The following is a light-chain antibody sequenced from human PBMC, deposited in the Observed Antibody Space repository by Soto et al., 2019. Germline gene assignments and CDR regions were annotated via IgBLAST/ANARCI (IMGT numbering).Light chain of an antibody. J-gene: IGKJ2*01. V-gene: IGKV1-39*01. CDR1: QRIANY. CDR3: QQTYTTPHT. Sequence: DIQMTQSPSSLSASVGDRVTITYRASQRIANYLNWYQQRPGKAPKLLISGASTLQSAVPSRFSGGGSGTDFTLTISTLQPEDFATYYCQQTYTTPHTFGQGTKLEIK. CDR2: GAS.